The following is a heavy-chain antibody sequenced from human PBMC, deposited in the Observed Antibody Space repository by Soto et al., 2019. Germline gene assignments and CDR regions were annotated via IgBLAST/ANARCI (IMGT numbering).Heavy chain of an antibody. CDR2: ISYDGSNK. V-gene: IGHV3-30-3*01. J-gene: IGHJ5*02. CDR1: GFTFSNYA. Sequence: QVQLVESGGGVVQPGRSLRLSCAASGFTFSNYAMHWVRQAPGKGLEWVAVISYDGSNKYYADSVKGRFTISRDNSKNTLYLQMNSLRAEDTAVYYCARDGGWCSSTSCLPTHNWFDPWGQGTLVTVSS. CDR3: ARDGGWCSSTSCLPTHNWFDP. D-gene: IGHD2-2*01.